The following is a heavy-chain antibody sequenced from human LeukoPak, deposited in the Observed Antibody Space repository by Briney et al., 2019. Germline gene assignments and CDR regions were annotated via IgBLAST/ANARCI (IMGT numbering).Heavy chain of an antibody. CDR2: INHSGST. V-gene: IGHV4-34*01. D-gene: IGHD2-21*01. CDR1: GGSFSGYY. CDR3: ARCGGSINWRKPVDY. J-gene: IGHJ4*02. Sequence: SETLSLTCAVYGGSFSGYYWSWIRQPPGKGLEWIGEINHSGSTNYNPSLKSRITISVDTSKNQFSLKLISVTAADTAVYYCARCGGSINWRKPVDYWGQGTLVTVSS.